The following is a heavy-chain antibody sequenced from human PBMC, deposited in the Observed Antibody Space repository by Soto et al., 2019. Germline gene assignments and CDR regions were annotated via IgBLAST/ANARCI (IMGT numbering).Heavy chain of an antibody. V-gene: IGHV1-8*01. J-gene: IGHJ6*02. Sequence: ASVKVSCKASGYTFTSYDINWVRQATGQGLEWMGWMNPNSGNTGYAQKFQGRVTMTRNTSISTAYMELSSLRSEDTAVYYCARGGVLLDYDILTGYSNYYYYYYGMDVWGHGTT. CDR3: ARGGVLLDYDILTGYSNYYYYYYGMDV. CDR2: MNPNSGNT. CDR1: GYTFTSYD. D-gene: IGHD3-9*01.